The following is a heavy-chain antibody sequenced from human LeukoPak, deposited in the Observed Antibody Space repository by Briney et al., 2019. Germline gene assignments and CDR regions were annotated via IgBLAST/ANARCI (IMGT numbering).Heavy chain of an antibody. Sequence: PGGPLRLSCAASEFTFSNFGMNWVRQAPGKGLEWVSSISGSSTYIYYADSVKGRFTISRDNAQNSLYLQMNSLRAEDTAVYYCARGRYNEKTLDYWGQGALVTVSS. V-gene: IGHV3-21*01. CDR2: ISGSSTYI. J-gene: IGHJ4*02. CDR1: EFTFSNFG. D-gene: IGHD1-1*01. CDR3: ARGRYNEKTLDY.